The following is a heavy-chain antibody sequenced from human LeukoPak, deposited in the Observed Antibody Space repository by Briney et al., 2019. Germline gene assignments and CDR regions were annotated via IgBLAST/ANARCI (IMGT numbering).Heavy chain of an antibody. CDR1: GFTFSRIS. D-gene: IGHD3-22*01. J-gene: IGHJ4*02. V-gene: IGHV3-48*04. Sequence: GGSLRLSCAASGFTFSRISMNWVRQAPGKGLEWVSYISSSSSTIYYADSVKGRFTISRDNAKNSLYLQMNSLRAEDTAVYYCAGSAYYRDFDYWGQGTLVTVSS. CDR2: ISSSSSTI. CDR3: AGSAYYRDFDY.